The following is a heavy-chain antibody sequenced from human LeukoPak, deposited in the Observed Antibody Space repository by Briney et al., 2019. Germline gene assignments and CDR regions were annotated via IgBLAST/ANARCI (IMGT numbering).Heavy chain of an antibody. CDR1: GFTFSSYG. CDR2: IRYDGSNE. J-gene: IGHJ4*02. V-gene: IGHV3-30*02. CDR3: ARGGRYFDR. D-gene: IGHD3-9*01. Sequence: PGGSLRLSCAASGFTFSSYGMHWVRQAPGKGLEWVAFIRYDGSNEYYADSVKGRFTISRDNAKNSLYLQMNSLRAEDTAVYYCARGGRYFDRSGQGTLVTVSS.